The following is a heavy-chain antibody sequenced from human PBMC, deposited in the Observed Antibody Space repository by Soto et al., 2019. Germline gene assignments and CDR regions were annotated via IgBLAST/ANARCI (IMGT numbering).Heavy chain of an antibody. CDR2: IKQDGSEK. V-gene: IGHV3-7*01. J-gene: IGHJ6*02. D-gene: IGHD3-22*01. Sequence: GSLKISCAASGFTFSSYWMSWVRQAPGKGLEWVANIKQDGSEKYYVDSVKGRFTISRDNAKNSLYLQMNSLRAEDTAVYYCARDYYDSSYGMDVWGQGTTVTVSS. CDR3: ARDYYDSSYGMDV. CDR1: GFTFSSYW.